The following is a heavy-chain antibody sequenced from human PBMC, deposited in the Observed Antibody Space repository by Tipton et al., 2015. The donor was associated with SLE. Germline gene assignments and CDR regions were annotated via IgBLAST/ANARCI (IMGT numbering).Heavy chain of an antibody. D-gene: IGHD1-26*01. Sequence: TLSLTCTVSGGSISSGSYYWSWIRQPAGKGLEWIGHIYPRGSTNYNPPLKRRVTMSVDTSKNQFSLKLSSVTAADTAVYFWARDRGRREWELQRDAFDIWGQGTMVTVSS. V-gene: IGHV4-61*09. CDR3: ARDRGRREWELQRDAFDI. CDR2: IYPRGST. CDR1: GGSISSGSYY. J-gene: IGHJ3*02.